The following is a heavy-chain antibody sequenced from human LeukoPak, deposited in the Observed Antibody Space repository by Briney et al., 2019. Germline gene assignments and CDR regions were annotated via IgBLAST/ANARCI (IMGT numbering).Heavy chain of an antibody. V-gene: IGHV1-69*04. J-gene: IGHJ4*02. CDR1: RGTFSSYA. CDR2: IIPIFGIA. CDR3: ARMVDSSGPDIDY. D-gene: IGHD3-22*01. Sequence: GASVKVSCKASRGTFSSYAISWVRQAPGQGLEWMGRIIPIFGIANYAQKFQGRVTITADKSTSTAYMELSSLRSEDTAVYYCARMVDSSGPDIDYWGQGTLVTVSS.